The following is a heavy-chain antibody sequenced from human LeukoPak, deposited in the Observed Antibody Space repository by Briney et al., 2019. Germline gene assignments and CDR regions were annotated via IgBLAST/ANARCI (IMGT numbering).Heavy chain of an antibody. Sequence: GGSLRLSCAASGVTSNYMTSVRQAPGKGLEWGSVIYNGGTTYYADSVKGRFTISRDNSKSTLFVYLQMNSLRTDDTALYYCAGGGEAARSLAYWGQGALVTVSS. CDR3: AGGGEAARSLAY. V-gene: IGHV3-66*02. J-gene: IGHJ4*02. D-gene: IGHD6-6*01. CDR2: IYNGGTT. CDR1: GVTSNY.